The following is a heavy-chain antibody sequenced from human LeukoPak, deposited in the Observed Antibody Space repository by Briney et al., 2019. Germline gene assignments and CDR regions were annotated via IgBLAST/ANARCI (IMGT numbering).Heavy chain of an antibody. CDR2: IWFDGKNE. D-gene: IGHD3-10*01. J-gene: IGHJ4*02. Sequence: PGRSLRLSCAASGFTFSSYGMHWVRQAPGKGLEWVADIWFDGKNEHFADSVKGRFTISRDNSKNTMYLQINSLRAEDTAAYYCARVGVLLWFGESYTFDYWGQGTLVTVSS. V-gene: IGHV3-33*01. CDR1: GFTFSSYG. CDR3: ARVGVLLWFGESYTFDY.